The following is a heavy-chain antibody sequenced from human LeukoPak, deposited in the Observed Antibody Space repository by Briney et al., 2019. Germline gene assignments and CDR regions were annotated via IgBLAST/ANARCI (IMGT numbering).Heavy chain of an antibody. D-gene: IGHD6-19*01. Sequence: GSLRLSCAASGFTFSSYWMSWVRQPPGKGLEWIGEINHSGSTNYNPSLKSRVTISVDTSKNQFSLKLSSVTAADTAVYYCARDWAYSSGWWRYFDYWGQGTLVTVSS. CDR2: INHSGST. CDR3: ARDWAYSSGWWRYFDY. J-gene: IGHJ4*02. V-gene: IGHV4-34*01. CDR1: GFTFSSYW.